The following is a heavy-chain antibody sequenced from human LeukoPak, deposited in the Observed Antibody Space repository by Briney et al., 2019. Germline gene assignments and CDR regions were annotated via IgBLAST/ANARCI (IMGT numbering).Heavy chain of an antibody. Sequence: RGSLRDSPAHSGFTFKRDTISWVRQAPGKGLEWVSSISISNGYIYYADSVKGRFTISRDNAKNSLYLQMNSLRAEDTAVYYCARPAHNDAFDIWGQGTMVTVSS. CDR3: ARPAHNDAFDI. CDR1: GFTFKRDT. V-gene: IGHV3-21*01. J-gene: IGHJ3*02. CDR2: ISISNGYI.